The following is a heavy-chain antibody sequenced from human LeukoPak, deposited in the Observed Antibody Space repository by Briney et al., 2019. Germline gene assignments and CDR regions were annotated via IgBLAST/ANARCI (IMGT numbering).Heavy chain of an antibody. D-gene: IGHD1-26*01. Sequence: PGGSLRLSCAASGFTFSSYGMHWVRQAPGKGLEWVAFIRYDGSNKYYADSVKGRFTISRDNSKNTLYLQMNSLGAEDTAVYYCAKDRRGSYFSLDYWGQGTLVTVSS. CDR2: IRYDGSNK. J-gene: IGHJ4*02. V-gene: IGHV3-30*02. CDR3: AKDRRGSYFSLDY. CDR1: GFTFSSYG.